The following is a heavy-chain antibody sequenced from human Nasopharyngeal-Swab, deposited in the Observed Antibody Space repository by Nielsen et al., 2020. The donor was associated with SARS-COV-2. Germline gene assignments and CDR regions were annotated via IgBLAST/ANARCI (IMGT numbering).Heavy chain of an antibody. J-gene: IGHJ3*02. CDR2: NYYSGST. Sequence: CPVLGGSISSYYWSRIREPPGEGMEWDGYNYYSGSTNYNPSLKSRVTISVDTSKNQFSLKLSSVTAADTAVYYCARDPSTITMVRGVIPHGAFDIWGQGTMVIVSS. CDR3: ARDPSTITMVRGVIPHGAFDI. D-gene: IGHD3-10*01. V-gene: IGHV4-59*13. CDR1: GGSISSYY.